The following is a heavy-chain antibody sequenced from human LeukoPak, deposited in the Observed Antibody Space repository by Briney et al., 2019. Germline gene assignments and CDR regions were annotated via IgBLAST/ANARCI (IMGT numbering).Heavy chain of an antibody. CDR1: GGSFSGYY. V-gene: IGHV4-39*01. D-gene: IGHD3-3*01. J-gene: IGHJ4*02. CDR3: ARHDYDFWSGYYPRGGYFDY. Sequence: SETLSLTCAVYGGSFSGYYWGWIRQPPGKGLEWIGSIYYSGSTYYNPSLKSRVTISVDTSKNQFSLKLSSVTAADTAVYYCARHDYDFWSGYYPRGGYFDYWGQGTLVTVSS. CDR2: IYYSGST.